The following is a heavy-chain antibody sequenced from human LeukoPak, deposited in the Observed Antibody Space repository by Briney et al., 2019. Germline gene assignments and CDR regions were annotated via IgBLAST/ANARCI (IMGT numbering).Heavy chain of an antibody. J-gene: IGHJ4*02. V-gene: IGHV1-24*01. Sequence: GASVKVSCKVSGYTLTELSMHWVRQAPGKGLEWMGGFDPEDGETIYAQKFQGRVTMTEDTSTDTAYMELSSLRSEDTAVYYCARDSASSGWSPRGEDYFDYWGQGTLVTVSS. D-gene: IGHD6-19*01. CDR3: ARDSASSGWSPRGEDYFDY. CDR1: GYTLTELS. CDR2: FDPEDGET.